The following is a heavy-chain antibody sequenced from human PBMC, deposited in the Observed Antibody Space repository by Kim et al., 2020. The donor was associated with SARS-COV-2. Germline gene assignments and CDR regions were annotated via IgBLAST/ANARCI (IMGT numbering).Heavy chain of an antibody. D-gene: IGHD3-9*01. V-gene: IGHV3-21*01. CDR1: GFTFSVFT. J-gene: IGHJ6*02. CDR2: ISSGTNYI. Sequence: GGSLRLSCAASGFTFSVFTMNWVRQAPGKGLEWVSSISSGTNYIYYADSVKGRFTISRDNAKNSLYLQMNSLRAEDTAVYYCARVQYYDTRGPPIYRGMDVWGQGTTVTVSS. CDR3: ARVQYYDTRGPPIYRGMDV.